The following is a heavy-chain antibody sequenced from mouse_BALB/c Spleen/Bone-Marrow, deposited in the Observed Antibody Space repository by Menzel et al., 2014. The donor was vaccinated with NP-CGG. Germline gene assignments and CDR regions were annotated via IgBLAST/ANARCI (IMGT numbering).Heavy chain of an antibody. D-gene: IGHD1-1*01. CDR1: GFAFSSYD. CDR3: ARYGSSPYAMDY. CDR2: ISSGGGST. V-gene: IGHV5-12-1*01. J-gene: IGHJ4*01. Sequence: EVKLVESGGGLVKPGGSLKLSCAASGFAFSSYDMSWVRQTPEKRLEWVAYISSGGGSTYYPDTVKGRFTISRDNAENTLYLQMSSLKSEDTAMYYCARYGSSPYAMDYWGQGTSVTVSS.